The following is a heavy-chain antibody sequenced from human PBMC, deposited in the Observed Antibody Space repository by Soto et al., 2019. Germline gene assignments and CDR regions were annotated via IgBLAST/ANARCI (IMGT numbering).Heavy chain of an antibody. Sequence: QVQLQESGPGLVKPSQTLSLTCTVSGGSISSGGYYWSWIRQHPGKGLEWIGYIYYSGSTYYNPSPKNRLNTSLDTSKNQFALKLSSVTAADTAVYYCARSVFPWGQGTLVTVSS. J-gene: IGHJ5*02. V-gene: IGHV4-31*03. CDR2: IYYSGST. CDR3: ARSVFP. CDR1: GGSISSGGYY.